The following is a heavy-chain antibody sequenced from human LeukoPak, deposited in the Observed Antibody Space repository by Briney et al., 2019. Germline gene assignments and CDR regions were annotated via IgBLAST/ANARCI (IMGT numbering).Heavy chain of an antibody. V-gene: IGHV1-46*01. Sequence: ASVTVSCKASGYTFTSNYMHWVRQAPGQGLEWMGLINPSGGSTNYAQKFQGRVTMTRDMSTSTVYMELSSLRSEDTAMYYCAREWDIVVLPAPLNNWFDPWGQGTLVTVSS. CDR1: GYTFTSNY. D-gene: IGHD2-2*01. J-gene: IGHJ5*02. CDR3: AREWDIVVLPAPLNNWFDP. CDR2: INPSGGST.